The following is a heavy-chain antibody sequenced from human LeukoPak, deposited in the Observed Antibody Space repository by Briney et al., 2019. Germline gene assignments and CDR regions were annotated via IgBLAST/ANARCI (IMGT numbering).Heavy chain of an antibody. J-gene: IGHJ4*02. D-gene: IGHD1-26*01. V-gene: IGHV3-23*01. CDR3: ARGYSGSYPFYYDF. Sequence: GGSLRLSCAGSGFTFSSHVITWVRQAPGKGLEWVAAVSGGGGSTYYADSVKGRFTISRDNSKNTLYLQMNSLSAEDTAVYYCARGYSGSYPFYYDFWGQGTLVTVSS. CDR2: VSGGGGST. CDR1: GFTFSSHV.